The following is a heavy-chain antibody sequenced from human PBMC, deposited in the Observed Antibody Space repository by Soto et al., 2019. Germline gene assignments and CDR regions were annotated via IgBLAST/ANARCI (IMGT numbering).Heavy chain of an antibody. Sequence: QITLKESGPTLVKPTQTLTLTCTFSGFSLSTSGVAVGWIRQPPGKALEWLALIYWDDDKRYSPSMKGRLTITRDTSKNQVVLIMTNMDPEDTATYYCARRLTATAFDIWGQGTMLTVSS. CDR2: IYWDDDK. D-gene: IGHD2-21*02. CDR3: ARRLTATAFDI. V-gene: IGHV2-5*02. CDR1: GFSLSTSGVA. J-gene: IGHJ3*02.